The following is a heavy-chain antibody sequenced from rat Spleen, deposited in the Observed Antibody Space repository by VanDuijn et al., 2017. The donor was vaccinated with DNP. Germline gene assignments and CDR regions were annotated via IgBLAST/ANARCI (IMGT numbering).Heavy chain of an antibody. CDR2: ISTGGDDT. CDR3: VINYGSYAMDA. J-gene: IGHJ4*01. CDR1: GFTFSNYY. D-gene: IGHD4-1*01. V-gene: IGHV5-25*01. Sequence: EVQLVESGGGLVQPGRSLKLSCAASGFTFSNYYMAWVRQAPTEGLEWVASISTGGDDTDYRDSVKGRFTVSRNNGKSSLNLQMDSLRSEDTATYYCVINYGSYAMDAWGQGTSVTASS.